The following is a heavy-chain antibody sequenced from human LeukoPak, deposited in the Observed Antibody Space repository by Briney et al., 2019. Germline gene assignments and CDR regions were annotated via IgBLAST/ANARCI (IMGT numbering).Heavy chain of an antibody. D-gene: IGHD2-21*02. CDR3: ARDLKAGDGACCMGFGY. Sequence: ASVNVSCKASGYTFTSYYMHWVRQAPGQGLEWMGIINPSGGSTSYQQKFQGRVTMTRDTSTSTVYMELSSLRSEDTAVYYCARDLKAGDGACCMGFGYWGQGTLVTVSS. V-gene: IGHV1-46*01. CDR2: INPSGGST. CDR1: GYTFTSYY. J-gene: IGHJ4*02.